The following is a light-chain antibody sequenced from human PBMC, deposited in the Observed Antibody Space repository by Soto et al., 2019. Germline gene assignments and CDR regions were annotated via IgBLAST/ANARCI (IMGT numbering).Light chain of an antibody. V-gene: IGLV2-14*01. CDR1: MRDVGAYNL. Sequence: QSALTQPASVSGSAGQSITISCSGTMRDVGAYNLVSWYQQHPGTAPKLIIYEVRNRPSGISSRFSGSRSGNTASLTISGRQSEDEGDYSCSAYTARSTLVFGGGTKLTVL. CDR2: EVR. J-gene: IGLJ3*02. CDR3: SAYTARSTLV.